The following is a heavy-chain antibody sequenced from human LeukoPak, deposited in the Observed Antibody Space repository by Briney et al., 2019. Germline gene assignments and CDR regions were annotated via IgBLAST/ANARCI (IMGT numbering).Heavy chain of an antibody. CDR2: ISRYDGNT. CDR1: GYTFTTYG. Sequence: GASVKVSCKASGYTFTTYGVSWVRQAPGQGLEWMGWISRYDGNTNYAQKLRGRVTMTTDTSTSTAYMDLRSLRSDDTALYYCARAVTTSSYYFDYWGQGTLVTVSS. D-gene: IGHD4-17*01. J-gene: IGHJ4*02. V-gene: IGHV1-18*01. CDR3: ARAVTTSSYYFDY.